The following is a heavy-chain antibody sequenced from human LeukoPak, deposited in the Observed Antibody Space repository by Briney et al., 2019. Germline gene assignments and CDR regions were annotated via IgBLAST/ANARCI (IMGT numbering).Heavy chain of an antibody. J-gene: IGHJ6*03. CDR3: ARALNYYDSSGPAWDYYYYYMDV. D-gene: IGHD3-22*01. CDR2: SYYSGST. V-gene: IGHV4-59*01. Sequence: SETLSLTCTVSGGSISSYYWSWIRQPPGKGLEWIGYSYYSGSTNYNPSLKSRVTISVDTSKNQFSLKLSSVTAADTAVYYCARALNYYDSSGPAWDYYYYYMDVWGKGTTVTISS. CDR1: GGSISSYY.